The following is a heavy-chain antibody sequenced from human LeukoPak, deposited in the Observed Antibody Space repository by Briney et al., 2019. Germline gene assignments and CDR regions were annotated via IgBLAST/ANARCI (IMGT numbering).Heavy chain of an antibody. CDR3: ARDPDLSGYSFFDY. J-gene: IGHJ4*02. D-gene: IGHD3-22*01. CDR1: GFNFNDHY. CDR2: IKTDGSRT. V-gene: IGHV3-74*01. Sequence: GGSLRLSCAASGFNFNDHYMTWIRQPPGKGLVWVSRIKTDGSRTSYADSVKGRFTISRDNAKNTLYLQMNSLRAEDTAVYYCARDPDLSGYSFFDYWGQGTLVTVSS.